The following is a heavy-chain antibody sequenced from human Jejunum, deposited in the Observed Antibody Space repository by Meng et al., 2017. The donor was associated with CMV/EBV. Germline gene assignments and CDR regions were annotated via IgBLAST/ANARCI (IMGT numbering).Heavy chain of an antibody. V-gene: IGHV1-18*01. CDR2: ISAYNGNT. CDR3: ARFYCSSTSCPHVLFDY. CDR1: GFIFTSYA. Sequence: QVQLVQSGAEVKKPXXXXKXSXEAXGFIFTSYAISWVRQAPGQGLQYMGWISAYNGNTNYAQELQGRVTMTTDTSTSTAYMELRSLRFDDTAVYYCARFYCSSTSCPHVLFDYWGQGTLGTVSS. J-gene: IGHJ4*02. D-gene: IGHD2-2*01.